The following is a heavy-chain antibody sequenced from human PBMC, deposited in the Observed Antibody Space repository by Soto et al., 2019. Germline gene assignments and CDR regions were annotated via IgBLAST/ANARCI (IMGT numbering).Heavy chain of an antibody. CDR3: ARSSMYCSGGSCYSWFDP. D-gene: IGHD2-15*01. CDR2: IYHSGST. J-gene: IGHJ5*02. Sequence: SETLSLTCAVSGGSISSGGYSWSWIRQPPGKGLEWIGYIYHSGSTYYNPSLKSRVTISVDRSKNQFSLKLSSVTAADTAVYYCARSSMYCSGGSCYSWFDPWGQGTPGHRLL. CDR1: GGSISSGGYS. V-gene: IGHV4-30-2*01.